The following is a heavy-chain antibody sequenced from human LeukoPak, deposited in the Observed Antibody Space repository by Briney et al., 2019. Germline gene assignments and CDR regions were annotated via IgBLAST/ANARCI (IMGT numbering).Heavy chain of an antibody. CDR2: IYHSGST. CDR3: ARGGSQDAFDI. Sequence: PSQTLSLTCAVSGGSISSGGYSWSWIRQPPGKGLEWIGYIYHSGSTYYNPSLKSRVTISVDRSKNQFSLKLSSVTAADTAVYYCARGGSQDAFDIWGQGTMVTVSS. V-gene: IGHV4-30-2*01. J-gene: IGHJ3*02. CDR1: GGSISSGGYS.